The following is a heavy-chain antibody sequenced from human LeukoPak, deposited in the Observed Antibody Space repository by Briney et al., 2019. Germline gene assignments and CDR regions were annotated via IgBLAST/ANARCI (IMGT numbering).Heavy chain of an antibody. Sequence: GRSLRLSCTTSGFTFGDYGMSWFRQAPGKGLEYVSAISSNGGSTYYANSVKGRFTISRDNSKNTLYLQMGSLRAEDMAVYYCARDLSSGWYYFDYWGQGTLVTVSS. J-gene: IGHJ4*02. CDR3: ARDLSSGWYYFDY. V-gene: IGHV3-64*01. D-gene: IGHD6-19*01. CDR2: ISSNGGST. CDR1: GFTFGDYG.